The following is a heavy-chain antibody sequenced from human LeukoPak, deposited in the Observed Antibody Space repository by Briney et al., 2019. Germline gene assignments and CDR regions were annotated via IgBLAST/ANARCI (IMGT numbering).Heavy chain of an antibody. J-gene: IGHJ4*02. Sequence: PGGSLRLSGAASGFAFSSYAMSWVRQPPGKGLEWVSVISRRDDYTYYADSVKGRFTISRDNSKNTLYLQMNTLRAEDTAVYYCANDYRSGSFHDFWGQGTLVTVSS. V-gene: IGHV3-23*01. CDR1: GFAFSSYA. CDR3: ANDYRSGSFHDF. CDR2: ISRRDDYT. D-gene: IGHD3-10*01.